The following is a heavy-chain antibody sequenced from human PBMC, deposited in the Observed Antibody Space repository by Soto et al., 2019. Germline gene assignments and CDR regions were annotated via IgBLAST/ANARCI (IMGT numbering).Heavy chain of an antibody. Sequence: PGGSLRLSCAASGFTFSNAWMSWVRQAPGKGLEWVGRIKSKTDGGTTDYAAPVKGRFTISRDDSKNTLYLQMNSLKTEDTAVYYCTSSVAYRSSSLIWGQGTMVTVSS. J-gene: IGHJ3*02. CDR3: TSSVAYRSSSLI. D-gene: IGHD6-13*01. CDR1: GFTFSNAW. CDR2: IKSKTDGGTT. V-gene: IGHV3-15*01.